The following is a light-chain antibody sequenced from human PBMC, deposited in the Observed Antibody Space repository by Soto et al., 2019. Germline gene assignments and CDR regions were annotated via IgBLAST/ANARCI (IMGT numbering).Light chain of an antibody. Sequence: QSALTQPPSVSGAPGQRVTISCTGTSSNIGAGFDVHWYQKLPGTAPKLLIFDNTNRPSGVPDRFSASRSGTSASLAITGLQAGDEADYFCQSYDSSLSGSVVFGGGTKLTVL. CDR2: DNT. CDR1: SSNIGAGFD. V-gene: IGLV1-40*01. CDR3: QSYDSSLSGSVV. J-gene: IGLJ2*01.